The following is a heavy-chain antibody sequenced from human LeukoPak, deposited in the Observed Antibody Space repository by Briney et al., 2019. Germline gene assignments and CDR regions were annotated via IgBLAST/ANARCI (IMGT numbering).Heavy chain of an antibody. CDR3: ARERTGTALGY. V-gene: IGHV4-39*07. Sequence: SETLSLTCTVSGGSISSSSYYWGGLGQPPGKGLEGIGSIYYSGSTYYNPSLKSRVTISVDTSKNQFSLKLSSVTAADTAVYYCARERTGTALGYWGQGTLVTVSS. CDR2: IYYSGST. D-gene: IGHD1-7*01. CDR1: GGSISSSSYY. J-gene: IGHJ4*02.